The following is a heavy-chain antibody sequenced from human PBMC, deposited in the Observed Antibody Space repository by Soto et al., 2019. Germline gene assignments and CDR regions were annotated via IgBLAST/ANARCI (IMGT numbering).Heavy chain of an antibody. Sequence: QVQLVQSGPEVKKPGASVNVSCKASGYRFTNYAINWVRQAPGQGLEWMAWINPYNGKTNYVQKIQGRVPVTTETTTRTAHMELRSLRSHDPAVYYCVRDLAIPAPGTIGYKFAMDVWGQGTTVTVSS. V-gene: IGHV1-18*04. CDR2: INPYNGKT. J-gene: IGHJ6*02. CDR3: VRDLAIPAPGTIGYKFAMDV. D-gene: IGHD6-13*01. CDR1: GYRFTNYA.